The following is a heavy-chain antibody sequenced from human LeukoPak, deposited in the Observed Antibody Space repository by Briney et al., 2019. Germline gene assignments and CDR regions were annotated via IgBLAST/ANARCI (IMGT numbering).Heavy chain of an antibody. Sequence: SETLSLTCTVSGGSISSSSYYWGWIRQPPGKGLEWIGSIYYSGSTYYNPSLKSRVTISVDTSKNQFSLKLSSVTAADTAVYYCARKRGWQLQDAFDIWGQGTMVTVSS. CDR2: IYYSGST. V-gene: IGHV4-39*01. J-gene: IGHJ3*02. CDR1: GGSISSSSYY. CDR3: ARKRGWQLQDAFDI. D-gene: IGHD2-15*01.